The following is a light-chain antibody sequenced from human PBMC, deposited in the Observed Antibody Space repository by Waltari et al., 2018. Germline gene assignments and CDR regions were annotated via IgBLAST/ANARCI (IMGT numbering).Light chain of an antibody. J-gene: IGKJ4*01. V-gene: IGKV3-15*01. CDR2: GAS. CDR1: QSVGGN. CDR3: QQYHKWPPLT. Sequence: EIEMTQSPATLSVSPGERATLSCRASQSVGGNLAWYQQKPGQAPRLLIHGASTRATGVPARFSGSGSGTEFNLTISSLQSEDFAVYYCQQYHKWPPLTFGGGTKVEIK.